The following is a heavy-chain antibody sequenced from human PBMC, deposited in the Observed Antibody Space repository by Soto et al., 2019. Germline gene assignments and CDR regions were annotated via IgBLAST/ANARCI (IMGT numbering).Heavy chain of an antibody. CDR2: IYYSGST. V-gene: IGHV4-30-4*01. D-gene: IGHD1-26*01. CDR1: GGSISSGDYY. J-gene: IGHJ4*02. CDR3: ARVEVGDTLDY. Sequence: SETLSLTCTVSGGSISSGDYYWSWIRQPPGKGLEWIGYIYYSGSTYYNPSLKSRVTISVDTSKNQFSLKLSSVTAADTAVYYWARVEVGDTLDYWGQGTLVTVSA.